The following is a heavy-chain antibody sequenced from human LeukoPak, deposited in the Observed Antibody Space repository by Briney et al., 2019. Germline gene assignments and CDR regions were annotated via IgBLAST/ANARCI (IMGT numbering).Heavy chain of an antibody. Sequence: ASVKVSCKASGYTFTSYYMNWVRQAPGQGLEWMGIINPSGGSTRYAQKFQGRVTMTRDTSTSTVYMELSSLRSEDTAVYYCARDTGPNAAFDIWGQGTMVTVSS. J-gene: IGHJ3*02. D-gene: IGHD2-8*01. CDR3: ARDTGPNAAFDI. CDR2: INPSGGST. CDR1: GYTFTSYY. V-gene: IGHV1-46*01.